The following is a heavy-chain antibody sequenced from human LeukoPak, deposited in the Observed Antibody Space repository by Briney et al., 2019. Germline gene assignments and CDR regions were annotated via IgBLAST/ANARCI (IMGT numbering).Heavy chain of an antibody. D-gene: IGHD3-22*01. J-gene: IGHJ4*02. CDR2: ISYDGSNK. CDR3: ARGGYYDSSGRNFDY. CDR1: GFTFSSYG. V-gene: IGHV3-30*03. Sequence: GGSLRLSCAASGFTFSSYGIHWVRQAPGKGLEWVAFISYDGSNKYFADSVKGRFTISRDNAKNSLYLQMNSLRAEDTAVYYCARGGYYDSSGRNFDYWGQGTLVTVSS.